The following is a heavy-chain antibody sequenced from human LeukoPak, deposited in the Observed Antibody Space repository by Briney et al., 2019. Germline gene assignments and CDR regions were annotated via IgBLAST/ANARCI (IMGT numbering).Heavy chain of an antibody. Sequence: SETLSLTCSVSGGSISSSSSSWGWIRQPPGKGLEWIGNIYYSGTTYYNPSLKSRVTISVDTSKNQLSLKLSSVTAADTALYYCARLDYYVSAVDVWGQGTTVTVSS. CDR1: GGSISSSSSS. CDR3: ARLDYYVSAVDV. J-gene: IGHJ6*02. V-gene: IGHV4-39*01. D-gene: IGHD3-10*02. CDR2: IYYSGTT.